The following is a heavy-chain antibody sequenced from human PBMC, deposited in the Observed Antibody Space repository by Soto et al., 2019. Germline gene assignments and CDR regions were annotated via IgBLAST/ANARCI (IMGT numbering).Heavy chain of an antibody. CDR1: GFTFSSYW. V-gene: IGHV3-74*01. CDR3: ASVASLLSCGKHFDY. D-gene: IGHD3-10*01. Sequence: EVQLVESGGGLVQPGGSLRLSCAASGFTFSSYWMHWVRQAPGKGLVWVSRINSDGRSTSYAHSVKGRYTISRDNAKNTLYRQMNSLIADDTAVDYCASVASLLSCGKHFDYWGQGTLVTVSS. CDR2: INSDGRST. J-gene: IGHJ4*02.